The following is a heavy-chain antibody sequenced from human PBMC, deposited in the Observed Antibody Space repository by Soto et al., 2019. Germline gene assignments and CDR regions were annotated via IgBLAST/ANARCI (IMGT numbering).Heavy chain of an antibody. Sequence: QVWQVESGGGVVQAGRSLRLSCAASGFTFRSYAMHWVSQAPGKGLEWVAIISYDESYKYYADSVKGRFTISRDNSKNTLYLQMNSLRTEDTAVYYFARALDFWSAYFDYWGQGSLVTVSS. CDR2: ISYDESYK. V-gene: IGHV3-30-3*01. CDR1: GFTFRSYA. CDR3: ARALDFWSAYFDY. J-gene: IGHJ4*02. D-gene: IGHD3-3*01.